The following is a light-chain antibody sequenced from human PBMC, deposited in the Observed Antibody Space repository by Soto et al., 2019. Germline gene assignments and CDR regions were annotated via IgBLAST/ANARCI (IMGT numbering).Light chain of an antibody. J-gene: IGLJ2*01. CDR3: AAWDDSLNGFVV. V-gene: IGLV1-44*01. CDR2: GNN. Sequence: QAVVTQPPAASGTPGQRVTISCSGSSSNIGTNTVDWYQRLPGTAPKLLIYGNNQRPSGVPDRFSGSKSGTSASLAISGLQSEDEADYYCAAWDDSLNGFVVFGGGTQLTVL. CDR1: SSNIGTNT.